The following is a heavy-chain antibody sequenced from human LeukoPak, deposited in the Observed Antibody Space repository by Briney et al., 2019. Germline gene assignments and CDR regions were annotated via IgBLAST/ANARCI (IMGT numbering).Heavy chain of an antibody. CDR2: IIPIFGTA. Sequence: GASVNVSCKASGGTFSSYAISWVRQATGQGLEWMGGIIPIFGTANYAQKFQGRVTITTDESTSTAYMELSSLRSEDTAVYYCARVGSYWSNDYWGQGTLVTVSS. CDR3: ARVGSYWSNDY. J-gene: IGHJ4*02. V-gene: IGHV1-69*05. D-gene: IGHD1-26*01. CDR1: GGTFSSYA.